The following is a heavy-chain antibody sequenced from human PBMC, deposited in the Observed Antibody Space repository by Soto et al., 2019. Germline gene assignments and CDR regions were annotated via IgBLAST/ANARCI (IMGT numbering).Heavy chain of an antibody. J-gene: IGHJ4*02. CDR2: INPSGGST. CDR1: GYTFTSYY. V-gene: IGHV1-46*01. D-gene: IGHD2-2*01. Sequence: QVQLVQSGAEVKKSGASVEVSCKASGYTFTSYYMHWVRQAPGQGLEWMGIINPSGGSTRFAQKFQGRVTLTRDTSMSTVYMELSSLRSDDTAVYYCARDRCDTTSCYECDYWGQGTLVTVSS. CDR3: ARDRCDTTSCYECDY.